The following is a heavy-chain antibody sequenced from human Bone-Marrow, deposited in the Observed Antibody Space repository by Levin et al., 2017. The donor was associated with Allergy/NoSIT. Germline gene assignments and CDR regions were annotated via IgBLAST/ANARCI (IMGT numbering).Heavy chain of an antibody. CDR1: GFTFSSYA. V-gene: IGHV3-30-3*01. CDR2: ISYDGSNK. J-gene: IGHJ6*02. D-gene: IGHD3-22*01. CDR3: ARDPRITMIVVVIMASGYDGMDV. Sequence: GESLKISCAASGFTFSSYAMHWVRQAPGKGLEWVAVISYDGSNKYYADSVKGRFTISRDNSKNTLYLQMNSLRAEDTAVYYCARDPRITMIVVVIMASGYDGMDVWGQGTTVTVSS.